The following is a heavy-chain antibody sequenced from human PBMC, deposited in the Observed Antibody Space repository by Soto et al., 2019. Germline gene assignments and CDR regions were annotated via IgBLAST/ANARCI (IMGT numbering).Heavy chain of an antibody. CDR1: GFTFSSYG. J-gene: IGHJ6*02. CDR2: ISYDGSNK. V-gene: IGHV3-30*03. CDR3: ARSCGGDCYSYYYYYGMDV. D-gene: IGHD2-21*02. Sequence: GGSLRLSCAASGFTFSSYGMHWVRQAPGKGLEWVAVISYDGSNKYYADSVKGRFTISRDNSKNTLYLQMNSLRAEDTAVYYCARSCGGDCYSYYYYYGMDVWGQGTTVTVSS.